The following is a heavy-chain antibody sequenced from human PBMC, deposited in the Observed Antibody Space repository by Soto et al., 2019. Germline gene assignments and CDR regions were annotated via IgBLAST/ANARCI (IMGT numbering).Heavy chain of an antibody. CDR3: AQAGSSWAVAPLL. Sequence: SRTLYLTCAVSGAPISSSNWCSSVRQPPGKGLDAVGQLHHTGSHQYHTSLKSRVAISVDESNKQLSLRLKSATAADTAMYYCAQAGSSWAVAPLLWGQGTPVTVS. CDR1: GAPISSSNW. J-gene: IGHJ4*02. V-gene: IGHV4-4*02. D-gene: IGHD2-15*01. CDR2: LHHTGSH.